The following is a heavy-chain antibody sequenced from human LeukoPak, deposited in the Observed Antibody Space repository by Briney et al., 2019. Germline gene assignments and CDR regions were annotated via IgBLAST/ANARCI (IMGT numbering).Heavy chain of an antibody. CDR1: GFTVSSNY. J-gene: IGHJ5*02. Sequence: GGSLRLSCAASGFTVSSNYMSWVRQAPGKGLEWVSVIYSGGSTYYADSVKGRFTISRDNSKNTLYLQMNSLRAEDTAVYYCARVLSGSWDWFDPWGQGTLVTVSS. D-gene: IGHD3-22*01. CDR3: ARVLSGSWDWFDP. V-gene: IGHV3-66*01. CDR2: IYSGGST.